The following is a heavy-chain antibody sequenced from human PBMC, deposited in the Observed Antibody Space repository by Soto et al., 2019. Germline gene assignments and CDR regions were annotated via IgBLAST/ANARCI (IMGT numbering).Heavy chain of an antibody. CDR3: ASGVEEATHYYYGMDV. J-gene: IGHJ6*02. CDR2: IIPILGIA. D-gene: IGHD1-26*01. Sequence: QVQLVQSGAEVKKPGSSVKVSCKASGGTFSSYTISWVRQAPGQGLEWMGRIIPILGIANYAQKFQGRVTITADKSTRTADMELSSLRSEDTAVYYCASGVEEATHYYYGMDVWCQGTTVTVSS. V-gene: IGHV1-69*02. CDR1: GGTFSSYT.